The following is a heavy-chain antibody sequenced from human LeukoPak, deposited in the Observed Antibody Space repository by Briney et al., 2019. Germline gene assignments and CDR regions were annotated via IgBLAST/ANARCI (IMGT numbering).Heavy chain of an antibody. V-gene: IGHV3-21*01. J-gene: IGHJ5*02. Sequence: PGGSLRLSCAASGFTFSSYSMNWVRQAPGKGLEWVSSISSSSSYIYYADSVKGRFTISRDNAKNSLYLQMNSLRAEDTAVYYCARVAGGIYSSGWYGTMWFDPWGQGTLVTVPS. CDR1: GFTFSSYS. D-gene: IGHD6-19*01. CDR2: ISSSSSYI. CDR3: ARVAGGIYSSGWYGTMWFDP.